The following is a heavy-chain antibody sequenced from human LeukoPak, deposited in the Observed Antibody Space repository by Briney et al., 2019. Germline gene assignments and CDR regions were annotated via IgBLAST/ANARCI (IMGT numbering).Heavy chain of an antibody. CDR2: ISYDGSNK. Sequence: GGSLRLSCAASGFTFSSYAMHWVRQAPGKGLEWVAVISYDGSNKYYADSVKGRFTISRDNSKNTLYLQMNSLRAEDTAVYYCARVEGRHIVVVTAPFDYWGQGTLVIVSS. V-gene: IGHV3-30-3*01. CDR1: GFTFSSYA. D-gene: IGHD2-21*02. CDR3: ARVEGRHIVVVTAPFDY. J-gene: IGHJ4*02.